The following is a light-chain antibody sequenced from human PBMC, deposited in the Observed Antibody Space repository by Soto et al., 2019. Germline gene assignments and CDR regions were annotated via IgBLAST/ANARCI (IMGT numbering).Light chain of an antibody. CDR1: SSNIGSNY. CDR2: RNN. J-gene: IGLJ2*01. V-gene: IGLV1-47*01. CDR3: AAWDDSLSGVL. Sequence: QSVLTQPPSASGTPGQRVTISCSGSSSNIGSNYVYWYQQLPGTAPTLLMFRNNQRPSGVPDRFSGSKSGTSASLAISGLRSEDEADYYCAAWDDSLSGVLFGGGTQLTVL.